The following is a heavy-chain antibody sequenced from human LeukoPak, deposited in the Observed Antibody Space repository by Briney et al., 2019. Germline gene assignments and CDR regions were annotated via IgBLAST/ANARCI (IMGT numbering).Heavy chain of an antibody. D-gene: IGHD2-2*01. J-gene: IGHJ4*01. V-gene: IGHV3-53*01. CDR1: GFTVSTNY. CDR2: IYSIGST. CDR3: AREGCSNTSCYAGYFGC. Sequence: GGSLRLSYAASGFTVSTNYMNWVRQAPGKGLEWVSSIYSIGSTYYADSVKGRFTISRDNSKNTLYLQMNSLRAEDTAVYYCAREGCSNTSCYAGYFGCWGQRTLVTVSS.